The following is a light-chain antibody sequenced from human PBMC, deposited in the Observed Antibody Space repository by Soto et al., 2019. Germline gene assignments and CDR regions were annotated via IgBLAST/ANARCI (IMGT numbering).Light chain of an antibody. CDR3: QQYRT. CDR2: DAS. V-gene: IGKV3-15*01. CDR1: QSVSSN. J-gene: IGKJ1*01. Sequence: EIVMTQSPATLSVSPGERATLSCRASQSVSSNLAWYQQKPGQAPRLLIYDASTKATRSPARFSGSGSGTEFTLTISSLQSENFAVYYCQQYRTFGQGTKVEIK.